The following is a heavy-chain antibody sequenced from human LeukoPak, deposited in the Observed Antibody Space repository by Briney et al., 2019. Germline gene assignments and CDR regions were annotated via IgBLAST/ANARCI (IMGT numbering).Heavy chain of an antibody. D-gene: IGHD6-19*01. J-gene: IGHJ4*02. Sequence: GGSLRLSCAASGFTFDDYGMSWVRQAPGKGLEWVSGINRNGGSTGYADSVKGRFTISRDNAKNSLYLQMNSLRAEDTALYYCAREGYSSGWQLYFDYWGQGTLVTVSS. CDR3: AREGYSSGWQLYFDY. V-gene: IGHV3-20*04. CDR1: GFTFDDYG. CDR2: INRNGGST.